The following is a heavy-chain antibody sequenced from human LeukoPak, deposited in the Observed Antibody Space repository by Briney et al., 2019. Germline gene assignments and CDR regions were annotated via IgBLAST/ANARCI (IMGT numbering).Heavy chain of an antibody. CDR2: ISNDGTNS. D-gene: IGHD2-2*01. CDR1: GFTFSNYG. V-gene: IGHV3-30-3*01. Sequence: GGSLRLSCGVSGFTFSNYGMHWVRQAPGKGLEWVAVISNDGTNSHYGDSVQGRFTISKDNSNNTLFLQLNNLRPDDTAVYYCARDGLPYCTSTSCYHSDSWGQGTLVTVSS. CDR3: ARDGLPYCTSTSCYHSDS. J-gene: IGHJ4*02.